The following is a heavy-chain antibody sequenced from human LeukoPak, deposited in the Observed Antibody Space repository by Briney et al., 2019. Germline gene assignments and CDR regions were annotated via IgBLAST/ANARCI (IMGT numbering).Heavy chain of an antibody. CDR2: IPYDGPNK. CDR1: GFTFSSYG. D-gene: IGHD2-15*01. V-gene: IGHV3-30*18. CDR3: AKDFAKYCSGGCDFQH. Sequence: GRSLRLSCAASGFTFSSYGMHWVRQAPGKGLEWVAVIPYDGPNKYYADSVKGRFTISRDNSKNTLYLQMNSLRAEDTAVYYCAKDFAKYCSGGCDFQHWGQGTPVTVSS. J-gene: IGHJ1*01.